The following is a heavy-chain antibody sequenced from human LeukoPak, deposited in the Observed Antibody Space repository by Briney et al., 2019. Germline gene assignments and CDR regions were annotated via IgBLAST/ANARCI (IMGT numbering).Heavy chain of an antibody. CDR1: GGSINNYY. V-gene: IGHV4-4*07. CDR2: IYTSGST. J-gene: IGHJ6*02. CDR3: ARDSGSGRYYYYGMDV. Sequence: SETLSLTCTVSGGSINNYYWGWIRQPAGKGLEWIGRIYTSGSTNYNPSLKSRVTMSVDTSKNQFSLKLSSVTAADTAVYYCARDSGSGRYYYYGMDVWGQGTTVTVSS. D-gene: IGHD3-10*01.